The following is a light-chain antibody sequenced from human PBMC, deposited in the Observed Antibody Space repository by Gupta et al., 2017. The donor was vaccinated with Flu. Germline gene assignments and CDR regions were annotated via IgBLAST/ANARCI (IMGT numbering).Light chain of an antibody. J-gene: IGLJ3*02. CDR3: PTWDDGLSGWV. V-gene: IGLV1-44*01. CDR1: SSNIGTNS. Sequence: QSVLTQPPSASGTPGQRVTISCSGSSSNIGTNSVNWYQQFQGPAPKVVIYGNNRRPSAVPARFSGSKSGTSASLAISWLQAGDEADYFCPTWDDGLSGWVFGGGTKLTVL. CDR2: GNN.